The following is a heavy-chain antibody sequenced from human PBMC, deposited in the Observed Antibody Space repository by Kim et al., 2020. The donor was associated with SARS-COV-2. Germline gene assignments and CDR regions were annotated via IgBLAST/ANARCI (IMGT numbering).Heavy chain of an antibody. Sequence: GGSLRLSCSASGLVFSNLGMKWVRQAAGKGLQWVSFIGTSGSTIYYADSVKGRFIISRDNAKNSLYLQMNSLRVDDTATYYCVTSLGGTHFEWREYWGQGTPVTVSS. D-gene: IGHD1-26*01. CDR2: IGTSGSTI. CDR3: VTSLGGTHFEWREY. V-gene: IGHV3-48*03. CDR1: GLVFSNLG. J-gene: IGHJ4*02.